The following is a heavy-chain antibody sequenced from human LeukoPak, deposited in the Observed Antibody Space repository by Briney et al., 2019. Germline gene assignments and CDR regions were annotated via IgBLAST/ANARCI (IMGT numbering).Heavy chain of an antibody. J-gene: IGHJ6*02. D-gene: IGHD6-19*01. V-gene: IGHV3-7*01. CDR3: ARDDSSGWSLYYYYYYGMDV. CDR1: GFTFSSYW. CDR2: IKQDGSEK. Sequence: GGSLRLSCAASGFTFSSYWMSWVRQAPGKGLEWVANIKQDGSEKYYVDSVKGRFTIFRDNAKNSLYLQMNSLRAEDTAVYYCARDDSSGWSLYYYYYYGMDVWGQGTTVTVSS.